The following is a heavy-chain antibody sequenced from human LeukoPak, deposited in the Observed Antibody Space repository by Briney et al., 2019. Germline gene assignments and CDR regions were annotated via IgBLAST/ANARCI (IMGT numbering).Heavy chain of an antibody. Sequence: SVKVSCKASGGTFSSYAISWVRQAPGQGLEWMGGIIPIFGTANYAQKFQGRVTITADESTSTAHMELSSLRCEDTAVYYCARSCSSTSCQPDYWGQGTLVTVSS. CDR1: GGTFSSYA. J-gene: IGHJ4*02. CDR3: ARSCSSTSCQPDY. V-gene: IGHV1-69*13. CDR2: IIPIFGTA. D-gene: IGHD2-2*01.